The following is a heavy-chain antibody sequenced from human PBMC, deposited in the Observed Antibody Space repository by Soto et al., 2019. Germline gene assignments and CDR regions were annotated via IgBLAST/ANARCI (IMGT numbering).Heavy chain of an antibody. D-gene: IGHD2-15*01. CDR2: IYPDDSDT. CDR1: GYIFTDYL. J-gene: IGHJ4*02. CDR3: TRLISPVAARPS. Sequence: GESLKLCWRCSGYIFTDYLIAWVRQLPGKGPEWMGIIYPDDSDTRYSPSFKGQVTISADKSINTAYLQWSSLKVSDTAMYFCTRLISPVAARPSWGQGTLVNVSS. V-gene: IGHV5-51*01.